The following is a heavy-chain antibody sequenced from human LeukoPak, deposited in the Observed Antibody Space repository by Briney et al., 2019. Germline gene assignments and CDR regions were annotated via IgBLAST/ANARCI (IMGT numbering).Heavy chain of an antibody. CDR2: IYYSGTT. J-gene: IGHJ6*03. CDR3: ARQISDYYYYYIDV. V-gene: IGHV4-39*01. Sequence: SETLSLTCTVSGGSISSSHYCWGWIRQTPGEGLEWIGTIYYSGTTYYNPSLESRATISEDTSKNQFSLTLRSVTAADTAVYYCARQISDYYYYYIDVWGKGTTVTVSS. CDR1: GGSISSSHYC. D-gene: IGHD3-10*01.